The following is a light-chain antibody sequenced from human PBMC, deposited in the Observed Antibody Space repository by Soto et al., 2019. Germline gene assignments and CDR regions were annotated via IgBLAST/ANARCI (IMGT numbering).Light chain of an antibody. V-gene: IGLV2-23*01. CDR3: CSSAPGNTYV. J-gene: IGLJ1*01. CDR2: EGN. Sequence: QSVLTQPASVSGSPGQSITVCCSGTSSAVGSYRLVSWYQHHPGKAPQLIIYEGNKRPSGVSNRFSGSEPGNTASLTISGLQAEDEADYYCCSSAPGNTYVFATGTKGTVL. CDR1: SSAVGSYRL.